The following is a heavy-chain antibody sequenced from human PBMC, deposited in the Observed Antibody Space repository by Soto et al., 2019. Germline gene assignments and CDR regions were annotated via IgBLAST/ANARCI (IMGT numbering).Heavy chain of an antibody. V-gene: IGHV4-34*01. CDR3: ARGPYYYDFWSGYYI. CDR1: GGSFSGYY. Sequence: TSETLSLTCAVYGGSFSGYYWSWIRQPPGKGLEWIGEINHSGSTNYNPSLKSRVTISVDTSKNQFSLKLSSVTAADTAVYYCARGPYYYDFWSGYYIWGQGTLVTVSS. D-gene: IGHD3-3*01. J-gene: IGHJ4*02. CDR2: INHSGST.